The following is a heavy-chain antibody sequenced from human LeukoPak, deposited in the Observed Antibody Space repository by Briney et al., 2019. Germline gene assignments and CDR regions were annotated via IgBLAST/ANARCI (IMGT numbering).Heavy chain of an antibody. V-gene: IGHV3-48*04. CDR2: ISSSGSTI. J-gene: IGHJ3*02. CDR3: ARFLALYAFDI. Sequence: GGSLRLSCAASGFTFSSYGMHWVRQAPGKGLEWVSYISSSGSTIYYADSVKGRFTISRDNAKNSLYLQMNSLRAEDTAVYYCARFLALYAFDIWGQGTMVTVSS. CDR1: GFTFSSYG.